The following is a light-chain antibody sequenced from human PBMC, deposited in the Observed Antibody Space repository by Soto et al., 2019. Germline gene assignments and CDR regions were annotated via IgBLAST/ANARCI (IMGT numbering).Light chain of an antibody. CDR3: RQRSNWSPT. CDR1: QSVINNY. V-gene: IGKV3-11*01. CDR2: DAS. Sequence: EIVWTQSPGTLSLSPGERATLSCRASQSVINNYLAWHQKKPGQAPRRLIYDASNRAAGSTAGWSGSGSWTNFILPIISLVPEDYVIDYCRQRSNWSPTFGQGTKVDIK. J-gene: IGKJ1*01.